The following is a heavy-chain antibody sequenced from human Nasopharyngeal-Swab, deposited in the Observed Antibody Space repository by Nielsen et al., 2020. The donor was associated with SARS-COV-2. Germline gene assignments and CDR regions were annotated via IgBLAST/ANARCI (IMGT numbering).Heavy chain of an antibody. CDR1: GYTFTSYG. J-gene: IGHJ5*02. CDR3: AIFGLDVELDWFDP. Sequence: ASVKVSCKASGYTFTSYGISWVRQAPGQGLEWMGWISAYNGNTNYAQKLQGRVTMTTDTSTSTAYMELSSLRSEDTAVYYCAIFGLDVELDWFDPWGQGTLVTVSS. V-gene: IGHV1-18*01. D-gene: IGHD6-6*01. CDR2: ISAYNGNT.